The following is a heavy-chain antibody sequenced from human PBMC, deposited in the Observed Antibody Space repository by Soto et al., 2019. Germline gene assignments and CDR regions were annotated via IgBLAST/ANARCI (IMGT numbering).Heavy chain of an antibody. D-gene: IGHD1-1*01. CDR3: ARGDMETNRDFDS. J-gene: IGHJ4*02. V-gene: IGHV4-38-2*01. CDR2: IYHSGST. Sequence: KASETLSLTCAVSGYFISSGYYWGWVRQPPGKGLEWIGSIYHSGSTYYNPSLSSRVTISVDTSKNQFSLKLRSVTAADTAVYYCARGDMETNRDFDSWGQGTLVTVSS. CDR1: GYFISSGYY.